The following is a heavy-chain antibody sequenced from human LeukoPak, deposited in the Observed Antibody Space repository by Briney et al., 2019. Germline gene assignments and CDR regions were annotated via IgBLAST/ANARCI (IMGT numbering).Heavy chain of an antibody. J-gene: IGHJ3*02. CDR2: IYYSGTT. Sequence: SETLSLTCTVSGGSISSYYWSWLRQPSGKGLEWIGYIYYSGTTNYNPSLKSRVTISVDTSKNQFSLKLSSVTAADTAVYYCARHGYYYDSSGYSRVSAFDIWGQGTMVTVSS. CDR3: ARHGYYYDSSGYSRVSAFDI. V-gene: IGHV4-59*08. D-gene: IGHD3-22*01. CDR1: GGSISSYY.